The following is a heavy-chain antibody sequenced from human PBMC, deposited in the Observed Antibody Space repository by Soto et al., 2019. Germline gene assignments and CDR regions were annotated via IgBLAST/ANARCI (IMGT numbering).Heavy chain of an antibody. CDR1: GFIFSGSA. D-gene: IGHD2-2*02. J-gene: IGHJ6*02. V-gene: IGHV3-73*02. CDR3: ARGQGAAIAHYYCHGMDV. Sequence: EVQLVESGGGLVQPGGSLKLSCAASGFIFSGSAIHWVRQASGKGLEWVGRIRSRANNFATASAASVKGRFTFSRDDSKNTAYLQMNTLKPEDTAVYYCARGQGAAIAHYYCHGMDVWGQGTTVTVSS. CDR2: IRSRANNFAT.